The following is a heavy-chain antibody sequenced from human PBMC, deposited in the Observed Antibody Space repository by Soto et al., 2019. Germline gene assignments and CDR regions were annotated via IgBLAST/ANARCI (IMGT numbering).Heavy chain of an antibody. CDR2: LIPMVQKA. J-gene: IGHJ4*02. Sequence: QVQLEQSGAEVTKTGSSVRLSCKTSGGTFISHSIHWVRQAPGQGLQWMGALIPMVQKANYARKFQGRATIAADRSTNTAYMALKNLTSDDTAVYFCARGSTNFPEYFQFWGQGTLVTVSS. CDR1: GGTFISHS. CDR3: ARGSTNFPEYFQF. V-gene: IGHV1-69*01. D-gene: IGHD3-9*01.